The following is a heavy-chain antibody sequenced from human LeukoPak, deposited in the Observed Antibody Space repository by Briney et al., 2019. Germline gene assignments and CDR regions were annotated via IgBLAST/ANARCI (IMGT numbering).Heavy chain of an antibody. V-gene: IGHV4-38-2*01. D-gene: IGHD5-18*01. CDR3: ARRAQNTAMVLVFDY. J-gene: IGHJ4*02. CDR2: IYHSGST. Sequence: PSETLSLTCAFSGYSISSGYYWGWIRQPPGKGLEWIGSIYHSGSTYYNPSLKSRVTISVDTSKNQFSLKLSSVTAADTAVYYCARRAQNTAMVLVFDYWGQGTLVTVSS. CDR1: GYSISSGYY.